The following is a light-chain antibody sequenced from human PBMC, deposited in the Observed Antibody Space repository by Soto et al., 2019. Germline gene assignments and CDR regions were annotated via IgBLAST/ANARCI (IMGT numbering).Light chain of an antibody. Sequence: EIGLTQSPATLSLSPGNRATLSCRASQSVSGYLAWYQQKPGQAPRLLIYDASNRAPGIPARFSGSRSGTDFTLTITSLEPEDFAVYYCQQRSNWPSTFGGGTKVEI. J-gene: IGKJ4*01. V-gene: IGKV3-11*01. CDR3: QQRSNWPST. CDR1: QSVSGY. CDR2: DAS.